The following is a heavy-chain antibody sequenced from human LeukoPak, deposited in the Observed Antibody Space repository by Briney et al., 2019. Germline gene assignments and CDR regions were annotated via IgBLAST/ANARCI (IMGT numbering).Heavy chain of an antibody. J-gene: IGHJ4*02. Sequence: GRSLRLSCAASGFTFSSYGMHWVRQAPGKGLEWMANIKQDGSEKYYADSVKGRFTISRDNAKNSVFLQMNSLRVEDTAVYYCAREPRDGYGLFDSWGQGTQVTVSS. V-gene: IGHV3-7*01. D-gene: IGHD5-24*01. CDR1: GFTFSSYG. CDR3: AREPRDGYGLFDS. CDR2: IKQDGSEK.